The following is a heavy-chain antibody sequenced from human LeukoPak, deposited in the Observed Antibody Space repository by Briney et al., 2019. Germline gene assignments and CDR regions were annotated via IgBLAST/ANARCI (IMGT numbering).Heavy chain of an antibody. Sequence: SETLSLTCTVSGGSINRSTYYWGWIRQPPGKGLEWIGNIYYSGSTYYNPSLKSRVTISVDTSKNQFSLKLSSVTAADTAVYYCARHVVYKQLPGYDWFDPWGQGTLVTVSS. CDR1: GGSINRSTYY. CDR2: IYYSGST. V-gene: IGHV4-39*01. J-gene: IGHJ5*02. D-gene: IGHD6-6*01. CDR3: ARHVVYKQLPGYDWFDP.